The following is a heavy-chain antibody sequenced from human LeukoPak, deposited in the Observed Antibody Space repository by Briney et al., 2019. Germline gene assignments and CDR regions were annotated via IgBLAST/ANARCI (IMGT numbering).Heavy chain of an antibody. Sequence: PGGSLRLSCAASGFTFSSYWMNWVRQPPGKGLEWIGEIYHSGSTNYNPSLKSRVTISVDKSKNQFSLKLSSVTAADTAVYYCASMGSPGTEGYWGQGTLVTVSS. D-gene: IGHD6-13*01. CDR2: IYHSGST. CDR1: GFTFSSYW. V-gene: IGHV4-4*02. J-gene: IGHJ4*02. CDR3: ASMGSPGTEGY.